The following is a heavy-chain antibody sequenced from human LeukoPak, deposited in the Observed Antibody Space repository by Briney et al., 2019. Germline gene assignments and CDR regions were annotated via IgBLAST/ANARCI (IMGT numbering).Heavy chain of an antibody. D-gene: IGHD1-1*01. CDR2: IWYDGSNK. Sequence: GGSLRLSYAASGFTFSSYGMHWVRQAPGKGLEWVAVIWYDGSNKYYADSVKGRFTISRDNSKNTLYLQMNSLRAEDTAVYYCARQLERRGWFDPWGQGTLVTVSS. V-gene: IGHV3-33*01. CDR1: GFTFSSYG. CDR3: ARQLERRGWFDP. J-gene: IGHJ5*02.